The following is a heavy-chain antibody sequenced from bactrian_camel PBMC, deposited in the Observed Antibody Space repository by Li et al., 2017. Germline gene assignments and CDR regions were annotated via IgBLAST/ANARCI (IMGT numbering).Heavy chain of an antibody. D-gene: IGHD2*01. V-gene: IGHV3S26*01. CDR3: ATTTLFGPILSPSIYNY. Sequence: HVQLVESGGGSVQAGGSLTLSCTVSGYGFNGNCMAWFRQTPGEEREGVAAIETDGRTSYAASVRGQFTISQDKDMNTLYLQMNNLKPEDTAVYYCATTTLFGPILSPSIYNYWGQGTQVTVS. CDR2: IETDGRT. J-gene: IGHJ4*01. CDR1: GYGFNGNC.